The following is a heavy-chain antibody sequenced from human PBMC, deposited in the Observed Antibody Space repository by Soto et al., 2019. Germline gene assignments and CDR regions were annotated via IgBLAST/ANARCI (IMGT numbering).Heavy chain of an antibody. Sequence: PGGSLRLSCAASGFTFDDYAMHWVRQAPGKGLEWVSGISWNSGSIGYADSVKGRFTISRDNAKNSLYLQMNSLRAEDTALYYCAKAVGGWNPVNFGYWGQGTLVTVSS. CDR3: AKAVGGWNPVNFGY. V-gene: IGHV3-9*01. CDR2: ISWNSGSI. J-gene: IGHJ4*02. D-gene: IGHD1-1*01. CDR1: GFTFDDYA.